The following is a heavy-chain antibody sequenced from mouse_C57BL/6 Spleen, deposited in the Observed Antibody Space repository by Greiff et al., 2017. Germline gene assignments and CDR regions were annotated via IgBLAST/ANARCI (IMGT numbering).Heavy chain of an antibody. V-gene: IGHV5-4*01. Sequence: EVQLVESGGGLVKPGGSLKLSCAASGFTFSSYAMSWVRQTPEKRLEWVATISDGGSYTYYPDNVKGRFTISRDNAKNNLYLQMSHLKSEDTAMYYCARDPIYGNYLFAYWGQGTLVTVSA. J-gene: IGHJ3*01. CDR1: GFTFSSYA. CDR2: ISDGGSYT. CDR3: ARDPIYGNYLFAY. D-gene: IGHD2-1*01.